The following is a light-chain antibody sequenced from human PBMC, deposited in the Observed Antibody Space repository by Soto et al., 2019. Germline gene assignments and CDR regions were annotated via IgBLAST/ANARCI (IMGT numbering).Light chain of an antibody. CDR2: GAS. V-gene: IGKV3-20*01. J-gene: IGKJ1*01. CDR3: QQYGSSPPWT. Sequence: EIVLTQSPGTLSLSPGERATLSCRASQSVSSSYLAWYQQKPGQAPRLLIYGASRRATGIPDRFSGSGSGTDFTLTISRLEPEDFGVYYCQQYGSSPPWTFGQGTKVEIK. CDR1: QSVSSSY.